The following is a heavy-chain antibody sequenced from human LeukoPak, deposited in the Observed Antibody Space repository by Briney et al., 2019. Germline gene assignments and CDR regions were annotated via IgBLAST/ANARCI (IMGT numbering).Heavy chain of an antibody. Sequence: GGALRLSCAASGFTFSNAWMSWVRQAPGKGLEWVGRIKSKTDGGTTDYAAPVTGRFTISRDDSKNTLYLQMTSLKTEDTAVYYCTTASFGYYDSSGGYFDYWGQGTLVTVSS. J-gene: IGHJ4*02. CDR3: TTASFGYYDSSGGYFDY. CDR1: GFTFSNAW. V-gene: IGHV3-15*01. D-gene: IGHD3-22*01. CDR2: IKSKTDGGTT.